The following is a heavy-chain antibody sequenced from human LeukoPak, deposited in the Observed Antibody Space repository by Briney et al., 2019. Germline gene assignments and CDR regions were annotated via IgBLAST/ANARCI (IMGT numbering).Heavy chain of an antibody. J-gene: IGHJ4*02. CDR2: ISGSGGST. Sequence: PGGSLRLSCTASGFTFNNFAMSWVRQAPGKGLEWVSAISGSGGSTYYADSVKGRFTISRDNSKNTLYLQMNSLRAEDTAVYYCARGSLGSSTSSDCCPLDYWGQGTLVTVSS. CDR1: GFTFNNFA. D-gene: IGHD2-2*01. CDR3: ARGSLGSSTSSDCCPLDY. V-gene: IGHV3-23*01.